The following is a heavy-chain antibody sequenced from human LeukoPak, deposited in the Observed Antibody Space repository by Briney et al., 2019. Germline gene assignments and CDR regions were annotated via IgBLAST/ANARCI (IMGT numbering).Heavy chain of an antibody. CDR3: ATPIGASSSWLLTQH. CDR1: GGTFSSYA. Sequence: EASVKVSCKSSGGTFSSYAISWVRQAPGQGLEWMGRIIPILGIANYAQKFQGRVTITADKSTSAAYMELSSLRSEDTAVYYCATPIGASSSWLLTQHWGQGTLVTVSS. CDR2: IIPILGIA. J-gene: IGHJ1*01. D-gene: IGHD6-13*01. V-gene: IGHV1-69*04.